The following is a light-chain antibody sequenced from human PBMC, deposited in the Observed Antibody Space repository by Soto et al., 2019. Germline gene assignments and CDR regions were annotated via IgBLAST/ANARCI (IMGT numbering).Light chain of an antibody. Sequence: DIQMAQTPSTRSASVGDRVTITCRASQSISTWLAWYQQKPGKAPKSLIYATSNLQSGVPSRLSGSGFGTEFTLTISSLQPEDFATYYCQQYNTYPITFGQGTRLETK. CDR1: QSISTW. V-gene: IGKV1D-16*01. CDR3: QQYNTYPIT. J-gene: IGKJ5*01. CDR2: ATS.